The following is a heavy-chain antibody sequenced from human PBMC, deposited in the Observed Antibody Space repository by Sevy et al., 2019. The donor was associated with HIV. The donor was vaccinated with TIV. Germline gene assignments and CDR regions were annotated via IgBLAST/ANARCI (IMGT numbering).Heavy chain of an antibody. CDR2: IYPGDSDT. CDR3: ARKYYDILTGYYRFDP. Sequence: GESLKISCKGSGYSFTSYWIGWVRQMPGKGLEWMGIIYPGDSDTRYSPSFQGQVTIAADKSISTAYLQWSSLKASDTAMYYCARKYYDILTGYYRFDPWGQGTLVTVSS. V-gene: IGHV5-51*01. J-gene: IGHJ5*02. D-gene: IGHD3-9*01. CDR1: GYSFTSYW.